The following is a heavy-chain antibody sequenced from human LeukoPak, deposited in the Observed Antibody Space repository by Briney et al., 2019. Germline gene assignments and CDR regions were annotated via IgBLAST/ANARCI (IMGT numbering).Heavy chain of an antibody. J-gene: IGHJ4*02. CDR2: INHSGST. Sequence: PSETLSLTCAVDGGSFSGYYWSWIRQPPGKGLEWIGEINHSGSTNYNPSLKSRVTISVDTSKNQFSLKLSSVTAADTAVYYCARTRPYYYGSGSRTYFDYWGQGTLVTVSS. V-gene: IGHV4-34*01. D-gene: IGHD3-10*01. CDR1: GGSFSGYY. CDR3: ARTRPYYYGSGSRTYFDY.